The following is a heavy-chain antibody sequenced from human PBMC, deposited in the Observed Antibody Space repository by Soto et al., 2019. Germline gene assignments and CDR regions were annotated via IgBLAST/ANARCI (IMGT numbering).Heavy chain of an antibody. CDR1: GGSISSSYW. Sequence: QVQLQESGPGLVKPSGTLSLTCAVSGGSISSSYWWSWVRQPPGKGLEWIGEIYHSGSTNYNPSLKSRVPISVDNSKNQSSLKLSSVTAADTAVYYCARRRITMIVVVFDAFDIWGQGTMVTVSS. J-gene: IGHJ3*02. V-gene: IGHV4-4*02. CDR2: IYHSGST. D-gene: IGHD3-22*01. CDR3: ARRRITMIVVVFDAFDI.